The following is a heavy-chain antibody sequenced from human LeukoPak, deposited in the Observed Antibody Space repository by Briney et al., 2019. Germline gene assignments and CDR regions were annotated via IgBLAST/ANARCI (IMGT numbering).Heavy chain of an antibody. CDR1: GFTFSNVW. J-gene: IGHJ4*02. V-gene: IGHV3-15*01. D-gene: IGHD3-22*01. Sequence: GGSLRLSCAASGFTFSNVWMSWVRQAPGKGPEWVGRIKSKGDGGTIDYAAPVKGRFTISRDDSENTLYLQMNSLKTVDTAVYYCSTGGLSMIATLDYWGQGTLVTVSS. CDR2: IKSKGDGGTI. CDR3: STGGLSMIATLDY.